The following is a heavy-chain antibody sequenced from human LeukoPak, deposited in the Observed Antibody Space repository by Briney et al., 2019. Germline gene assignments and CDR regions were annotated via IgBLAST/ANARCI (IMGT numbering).Heavy chain of an antibody. CDR3: ARALGYIEVGFDY. V-gene: IGHV3-21*01. D-gene: IGHD5-12*01. Sequence: PGGSLRLSCADSGCTFSSYSMNWVRQAPGKGLEWASSISSSRSYMYYADSVKGRFTISRDNARNSLYLQMNSLRAEDTAVYYCARALGYIEVGFDYWGQGTLVTVSS. CDR2: ISSSRSYM. CDR1: GCTFSSYS. J-gene: IGHJ4*02.